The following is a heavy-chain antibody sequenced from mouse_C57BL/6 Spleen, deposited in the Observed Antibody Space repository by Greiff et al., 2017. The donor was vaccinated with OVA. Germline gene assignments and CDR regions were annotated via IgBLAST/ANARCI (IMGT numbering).Heavy chain of an antibody. J-gene: IGHJ2*01. Sequence: QLQLKASGPLLVKPGASVTISCKSSFYTFTSYFILCVQHRPGPVLSLIGWIYPGSGNTKYNEKFKGKATLTADTSSSTAYMQLSSLTSEDSAVYYCARDDYWGQGTTLTVSS. CDR3: ARDDY. CDR1: FYTFTSYF. CDR2: IYPGSGNT. V-gene: IGHV1-66*01.